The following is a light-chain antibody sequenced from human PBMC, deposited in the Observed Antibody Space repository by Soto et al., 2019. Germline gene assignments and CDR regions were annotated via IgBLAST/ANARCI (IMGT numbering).Light chain of an antibody. CDR3: CSYADNYFSV. CDR1: TSDVGGYDY. Sequence: LTHPRSVSGSPGQSVTISCTGTTSDVGGYDYVSWYQHHPGKAPKLIIYDVTQRPSGIPDRFSGSKSGNTASLTISGLQADDEADYHCCSYADNYFSVFGTGTKVTVL. J-gene: IGLJ1*01. CDR2: DVT. V-gene: IGLV2-11*01.